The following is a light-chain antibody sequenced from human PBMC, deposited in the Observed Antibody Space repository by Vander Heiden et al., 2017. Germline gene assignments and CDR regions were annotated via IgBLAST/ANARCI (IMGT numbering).Light chain of an antibody. V-gene: IGKV1-39*01. CDR3: QQSYSTPFG. CDR1: QSISSH. J-gene: IGKJ3*01. Sequence: DIQLTQSPSSLSASVGDTVTITCRASQSISSHLNWFQQKVGKAPKLLIYSASSLQSGVPSRFTGSGSGTDFTLTISSLQPEDFATYYCQQSYSTPFGFGPGTKVDIK. CDR2: SAS.